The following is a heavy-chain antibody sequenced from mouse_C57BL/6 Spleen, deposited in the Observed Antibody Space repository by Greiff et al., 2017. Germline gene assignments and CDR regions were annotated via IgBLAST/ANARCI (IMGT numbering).Heavy chain of an antibody. CDR1: GYTFTSYW. D-gene: IGHD3-2*02. CDR2: IDTSDSYT. J-gene: IGHJ4*01. CDR3: VRQLRVRDYYAMDY. Sequence: QVQLQQPGAELVMPGASVKLSCKASGYTFTSYWMHWVKQRPGQGLEWIGEIDTSDSYTNYNQKFKGKSTLTVDKSSSTAYMQLSSLTSEDSAVYYCVRQLRVRDYYAMDYWGQGTSVTVSS. V-gene: IGHV1-69*01.